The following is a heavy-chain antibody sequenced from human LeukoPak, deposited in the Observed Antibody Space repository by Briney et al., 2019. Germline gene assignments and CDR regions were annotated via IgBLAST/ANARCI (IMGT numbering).Heavy chain of an antibody. CDR2: ISYDGSYK. CDR1: GFTFSDYG. Sequence: GGSPRLSCAASGFTFSDYGMHWVRQAPGKGLEWVAVISYDGSYKYYADSVKGRFTISRDSSKNTLYLQMNSLRAEDTAVYYCAKAPGWLRDFDYWGQGTLVTVSS. CDR3: AKAPGWLRDFDY. J-gene: IGHJ4*02. D-gene: IGHD6-19*01. V-gene: IGHV3-30*18.